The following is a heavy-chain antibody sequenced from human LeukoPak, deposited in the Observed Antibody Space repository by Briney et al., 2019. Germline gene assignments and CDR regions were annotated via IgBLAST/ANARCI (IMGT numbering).Heavy chain of an antibody. CDR1: GYSISSGYY. CDR3: ARDPRNGDCEAGY. J-gene: IGHJ4*02. CDR2: IYHSGST. Sequence: SETLSLTCTVSGYSISSGYYWGWIRQPPGKGLEWVGSIYHSGSTYYNPSLKSRVTISVDTSKNQLSLKLSSVTAADTAVYYCARDPRNGDCEAGYWGQGTLVTVSS. V-gene: IGHV4-38-2*02. D-gene: IGHD2-21*02.